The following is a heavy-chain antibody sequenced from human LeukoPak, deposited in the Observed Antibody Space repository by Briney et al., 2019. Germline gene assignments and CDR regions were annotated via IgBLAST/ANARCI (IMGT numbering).Heavy chain of an antibody. CDR3: AKDLDENDSSGYYPGY. J-gene: IGHJ4*02. D-gene: IGHD3-22*01. V-gene: IGHV3-23*01. Sequence: GSLRLSFAASGFPFSSYAMSWVRPAPGKGLEWVSAISGSGGSTYYADSVKGRFTISRDNSKNTLYLQMNSLRAEDTAVYYCAKDLDENDSSGYYPGYWGQGTLVTVSS. CDR1: GFPFSSYA. CDR2: ISGSGGST.